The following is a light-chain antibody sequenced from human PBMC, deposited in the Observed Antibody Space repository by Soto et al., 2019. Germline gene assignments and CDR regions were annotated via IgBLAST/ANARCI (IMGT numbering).Light chain of an antibody. J-gene: IGLJ1*01. CDR3: SSYTSSTFYV. V-gene: IGLV2-14*01. Sequence: QSALTQPASVSGSPGQSITISCTGTSSDVGGYNYVSWYQQHPGKAPKLMIYEVSNRPSGVSNRSSGSKSGNTASLTISGLQAEDEADHYCSSYTSSTFYVFGTGTRSPS. CDR1: SSDVGGYNY. CDR2: EVS.